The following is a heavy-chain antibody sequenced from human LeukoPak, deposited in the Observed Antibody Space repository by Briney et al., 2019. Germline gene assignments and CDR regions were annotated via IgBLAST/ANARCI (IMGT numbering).Heavy chain of an antibody. CDR2: IIPILGIA. V-gene: IGHV1-69*10. Sequence: SVKVSCKASGGTFSSYTISWVRQAPGQGLEWMGWIIPILGIANYAQKFQGRVTITADKSTSTAYMELSSLRSEDTAVYYCARDQDYYDCSGYPYYFVYWGQGTLVTVSS. CDR1: GGTFSSYT. CDR3: ARDQDYYDCSGYPYYFVY. J-gene: IGHJ4*02. D-gene: IGHD3-22*01.